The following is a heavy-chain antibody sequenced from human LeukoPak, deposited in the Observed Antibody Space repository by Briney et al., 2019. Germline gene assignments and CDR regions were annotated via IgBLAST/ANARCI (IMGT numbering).Heavy chain of an antibody. D-gene: IGHD6-13*01. Sequence: PSETLSLTCTVSGGSISNYYWSWIRQPAGKGLEWIGRIYTGGGTNYNPSLKSRVTMSVSKNHFSLKLSPVTAADTAVYHCARSSRVAGGHYYFDYWGQGTLVTVSS. V-gene: IGHV4-4*07. CDR1: GGSISNYY. CDR2: IYTGGGT. CDR3: ARSSRVAGGHYYFDY. J-gene: IGHJ4*02.